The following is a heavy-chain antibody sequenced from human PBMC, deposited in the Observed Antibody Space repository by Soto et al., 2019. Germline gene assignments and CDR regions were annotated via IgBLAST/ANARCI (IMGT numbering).Heavy chain of an antibody. D-gene: IGHD6-13*01. CDR1: GYRFTSYW. J-gene: IGHJ5*02. V-gene: IGHV5-51*01. CDR2: IYPGDSDT. Sequence: PGESLKISCKGSGYRFTSYWIGWVRQMPGKGLEWMGIIYPGDSDTRYSPSFQGKVTISADKSISTAYLQWSSLKAADTAMYYCARHISEWQQLGGRFDPWGQGTLVTVSS. CDR3: ARHISEWQQLGGRFDP.